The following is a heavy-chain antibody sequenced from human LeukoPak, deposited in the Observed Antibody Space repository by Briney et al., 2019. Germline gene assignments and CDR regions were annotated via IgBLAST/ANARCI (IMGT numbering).Heavy chain of an antibody. CDR2: INPGGSSI. CDR3: ARSNQADDY. Sequence: GGSLRLSCAASGFTVSSYWMHWVRHVPGKGLGWVARINPGGSSITYADSVKSRFTISRDNAKNTLYLQMDSLRAEDTGVYYCARSNQADDYWGQGTLVTVSS. CDR1: GFTVSSYW. V-gene: IGHV3-74*01. J-gene: IGHJ4*02. D-gene: IGHD1-14*01.